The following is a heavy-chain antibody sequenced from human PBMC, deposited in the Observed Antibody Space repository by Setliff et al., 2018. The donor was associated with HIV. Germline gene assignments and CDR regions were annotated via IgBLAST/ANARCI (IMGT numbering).Heavy chain of an antibody. CDR2: IYYNGST. J-gene: IGHJ2*01. V-gene: IGHV4-59*11. D-gene: IGHD3-3*01. CDR1: GGSTSSPY. Sequence: PSETLSLTCTVSGGSTSSPYWSWIRQPPGKGLEWIGYIYYNGSTNYNPSLKSRVTISVDTSKKQFSLRLSSVTAADTAVYYCARAQRITIFGVVYWYFDLWGRGTLVTVSS. CDR3: ARAQRITIFGVVYWYFDL.